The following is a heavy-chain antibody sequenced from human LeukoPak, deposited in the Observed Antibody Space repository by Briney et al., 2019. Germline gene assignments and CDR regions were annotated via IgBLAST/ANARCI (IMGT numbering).Heavy chain of an antibody. CDR1: GFTFSTYE. CDR2: ISSSGGTI. CDR3: ASGAQSDY. D-gene: IGHD1-26*01. V-gene: IGHV3-48*03. Sequence: GGSLRLSCAASGFTFSTYEMNWVRQAPGKGLEWVSYISSSGGTIYYADSVKGRFTISRDNAKNSLYLQMNSLRVEDTALYYCASGAQSDYWGQGTLVTVSS. J-gene: IGHJ4*02.